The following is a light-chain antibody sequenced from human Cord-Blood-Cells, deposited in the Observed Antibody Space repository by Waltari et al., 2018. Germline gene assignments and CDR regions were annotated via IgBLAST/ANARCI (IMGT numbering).Light chain of an antibody. CDR3: QQYNSYPFT. Sequence: DIHMTQSPSTLSASVGERVTITCRASQSISSWLAWYQQKPGKAPKLLIYKATSLESGVPSRFSGSGSGTEFTLTISSLQPDDFATDYCQQYNSYPFTFGPGTKVDIK. CDR2: KAT. V-gene: IGKV1-5*03. J-gene: IGKJ3*01. CDR1: QSISSW.